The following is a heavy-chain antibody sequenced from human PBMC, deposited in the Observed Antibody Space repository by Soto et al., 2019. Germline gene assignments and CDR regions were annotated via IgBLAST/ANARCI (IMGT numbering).Heavy chain of an antibody. Sequence: GGSLTPSFAAAGFPFSDFVLSWVRQVPGKGLEWVSAITGSGGSAYYADSVKGRFTISRDNSKRTVFLEVSSLGAADTAVYYCAVHLGQNYYRLDVWGQGTTVTVSS. CDR2: ITGSGGSA. V-gene: IGHV3-23*01. CDR3: AVHLGQNYYRLDV. J-gene: IGHJ6*02. D-gene: IGHD3-22*01. CDR1: GFPFSDFV.